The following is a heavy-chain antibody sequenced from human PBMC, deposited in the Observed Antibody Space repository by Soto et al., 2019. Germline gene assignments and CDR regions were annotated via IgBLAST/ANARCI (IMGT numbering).Heavy chain of an antibody. CDR1: GFTFSNYG. J-gene: IGHJ1*01. CDR2: ISYDGSNQ. D-gene: IGHD1-20*01. V-gene: IGHV3-30*03. CDR3: TRSGYNNSPTLYFQH. Sequence: QVQVVESGGGVVQPGRSLRLSCAASGFTFSNYGMHWVRQAPGKGLEWVALISYDGSNQYFADSVQGRFTISRDNSQNTLYLKMNSPRIEDTAFYICTRSGYNNSPTLYFQHWGQGTLVTVSA.